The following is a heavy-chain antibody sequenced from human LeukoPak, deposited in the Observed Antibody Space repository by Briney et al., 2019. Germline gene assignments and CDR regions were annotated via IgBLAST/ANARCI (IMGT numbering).Heavy chain of an antibody. V-gene: IGHV3-7*01. J-gene: IGHJ4*02. CDR1: GFTFSSYW. Sequence: GGSLRLSCAASGFTFSSYWMSWVRQAPGKGLEWVANIKHDGSETYYVDSVRGRFTISRDNAKNSLSLQLSSLRAEDTAVYYCARGGRHKVTAAVSDHFDYWGQGTLVSDSS. CDR3: ARGGRHKVTAAVSDHFDY. CDR2: IKHDGSET. D-gene: IGHD2-21*02.